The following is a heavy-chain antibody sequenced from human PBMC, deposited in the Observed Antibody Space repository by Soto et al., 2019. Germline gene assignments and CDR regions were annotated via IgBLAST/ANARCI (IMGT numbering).Heavy chain of an antibody. CDR1: GFTFSSYA. Sequence: PGGSMRLSCASSGFTFSSYAMHWVRQAPDKGLEWVAVISYDESKKYYTDSVKGRFTISRDNSRNTLYLQMNSPRPEDTAVYYCTRDPAAAAAYYFDYWGQGTLVTVSS. CDR3: TRDPAAAAAYYFDY. CDR2: ISYDESKK. J-gene: IGHJ4*02. V-gene: IGHV3-30-3*01. D-gene: IGHD6-13*01.